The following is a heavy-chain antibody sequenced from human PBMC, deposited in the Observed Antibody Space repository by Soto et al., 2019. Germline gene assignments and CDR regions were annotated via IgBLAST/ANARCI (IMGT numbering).Heavy chain of an antibody. D-gene: IGHD2-15*01. Sequence: VQLVESGGGVVQPGGSLRLSCAASGFTFRNYAMHWVRQAPGKELECLAVIAYDGSNAFYRDSVKGRFTISRDNSKNTLYLHMNSLRSEDTGVYYCARGDREDILVVVGARPGEYGIDIWGQGTTVTVSS. CDR3: ARGDREDILVVVGARPGEYGIDI. CDR1: GFTFRNYA. V-gene: IGHV3-30-3*01. CDR2: IAYDGSNA. J-gene: IGHJ6*02.